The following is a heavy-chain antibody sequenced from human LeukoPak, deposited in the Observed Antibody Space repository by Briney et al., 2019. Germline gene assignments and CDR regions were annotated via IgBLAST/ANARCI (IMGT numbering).Heavy chain of an antibody. CDR2: ISSSSSTI. V-gene: IGHV3-48*01. CDR3: ARDGYALGY. Sequence: GGSLRLSCAASGFTLSSYSMNWVRQAPGRGLEWVSYISSSSSTIYYADSVKGRFTISRDNAKNSLYLQMNSLRAEDTAVYYCARDGYALGYWGQGTLVTVSS. CDR1: GFTLSSYS. J-gene: IGHJ4*02. D-gene: IGHD5-12*01.